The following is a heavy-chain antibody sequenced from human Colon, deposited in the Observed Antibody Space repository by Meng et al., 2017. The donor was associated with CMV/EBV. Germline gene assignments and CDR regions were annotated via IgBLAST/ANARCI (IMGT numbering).Heavy chain of an antibody. J-gene: IGHJ5*02. CDR2: IYYRGNT. CDR1: GGSITSSNYY. V-gene: IGHV4-39*07. CDR3: ARGTPFDP. Sequence: SETLSLTCTVSGGSITSSNYYWGWIRQPPGKGLEWIGNIYYRGNTYYNPSLKSRVTISVDTSKNQFSLKLSSVTAADTAVYYCARGTPFDPWGQGTLVTVSS.